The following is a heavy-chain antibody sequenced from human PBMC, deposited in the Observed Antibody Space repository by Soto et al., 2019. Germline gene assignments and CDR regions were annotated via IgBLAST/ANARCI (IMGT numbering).Heavy chain of an antibody. D-gene: IGHD5-12*01. CDR1: GYTFTGYY. Sequence: ASVKVSCKASGYTFTGYYMHWVRQAPGQGLEWMGWNNPNSGGTNYAQKFQGRVTMTRDTSISTAYMELSRLRSDDTAVYYCARGTVATIYYYYGMDVWGQGTTVTVSS. J-gene: IGHJ6*02. CDR2: NNPNSGGT. CDR3: ARGTVATIYYYYGMDV. V-gene: IGHV1-2*02.